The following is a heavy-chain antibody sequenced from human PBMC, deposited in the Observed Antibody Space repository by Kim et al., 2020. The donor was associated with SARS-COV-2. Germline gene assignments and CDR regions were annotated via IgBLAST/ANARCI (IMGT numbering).Heavy chain of an antibody. V-gene: IGHV4-39*01. Sequence: SETLSLTCTVSGGSISSSSYYWGWIRQPPGKGLEWIGSIYYSGSTYYNPSLKSRVTISVDTSKNQFSLKLSSVTAADTAVYYCARHREYYVVRGAFDIWGQGTMVTVSS. J-gene: IGHJ3*02. CDR2: IYYSGST. D-gene: IGHD3-10*02. CDR3: ARHREYYVVRGAFDI. CDR1: GGSISSSSYY.